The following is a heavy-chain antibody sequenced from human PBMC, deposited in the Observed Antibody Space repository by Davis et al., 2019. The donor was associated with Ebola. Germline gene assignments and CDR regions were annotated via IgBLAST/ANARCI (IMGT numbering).Heavy chain of an antibody. V-gene: IGHV1-18*01. Sequence: ASVKVSCKASGYTFTGYGISWVRQAPGQGLEWMGWISAYNGNTNYAQKLQGRVTMTTDTSTSTAYMELRSLRSDDTAVYYCARDRLISVVTNYYYYGMDVWGQGTTVTVSS. J-gene: IGHJ6*02. CDR2: ISAYNGNT. D-gene: IGHD2-21*02. CDR3: ARDRLISVVTNYYYYGMDV. CDR1: GYTFTGYG.